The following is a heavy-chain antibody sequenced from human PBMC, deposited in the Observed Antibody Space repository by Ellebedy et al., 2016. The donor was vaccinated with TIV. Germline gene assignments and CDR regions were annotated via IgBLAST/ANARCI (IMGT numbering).Heavy chain of an antibody. J-gene: IGHJ6*02. CDR1: GGTFSGNA. CDR2: INPDSGGT. Sequence: ASVKVSCKASGGTFSGNAINWVRQAPGQGLEWLGWINPDSGGTNFPQKFQGRVTMTRDTSVNTAYMELSRLQSDDTALYYCARVLRATSGMDVWGQGTTVTVS. CDR3: ARVLRATSGMDV. V-gene: IGHV1-2*02. D-gene: IGHD4/OR15-4a*01.